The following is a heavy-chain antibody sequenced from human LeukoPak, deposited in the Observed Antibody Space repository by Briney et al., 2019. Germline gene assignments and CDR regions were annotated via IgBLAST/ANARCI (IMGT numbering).Heavy chain of an antibody. CDR1: GFTFSSYG. J-gene: IGHJ4*02. CDR2: IRYDGSNK. V-gene: IGHV3-30*02. D-gene: IGHD5-24*01. CDR3: AKPQGMATTF. Sequence: GGSLRLSCAASGFTFSSYGMHWVRQAPGKGLEWVAFIRYDGSNKYYADSVKGRFTISRDNSENTLYPQMNSLRAEDTAVYYCAKPQGMATTFWGQGTLVTVSS.